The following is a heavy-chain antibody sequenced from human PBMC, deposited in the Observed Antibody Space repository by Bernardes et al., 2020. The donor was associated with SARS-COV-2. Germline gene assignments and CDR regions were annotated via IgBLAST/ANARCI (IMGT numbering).Heavy chain of an antibody. CDR2: ISGSTTYT. D-gene: IGHD6-19*01. CDR3: ARVGATSTVGAVAGGGGYYFDC. Sequence: GGSLRLSCAASGFTFSDYYMSWVRQAPGKGLEWVSSISGSTTYTNYAESVQGRFTISRDNAKNSLYLQMSSLRDEDTAIYFCARVGATSTVGAVAGGGGYYFDCWGQGTLVTVSS. J-gene: IGHJ4*02. CDR1: GFTFSDYY. V-gene: IGHV3-11*03.